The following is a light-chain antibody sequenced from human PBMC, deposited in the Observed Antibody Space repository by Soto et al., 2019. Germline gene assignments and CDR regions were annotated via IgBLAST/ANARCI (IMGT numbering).Light chain of an antibody. V-gene: IGLV2-23*01. Sequence: QSVLTQPASVSGSPGQSLTISCTGTTSDIGSNNLVSWYQQHPGKAPKIMIFEGNKRPSGVSDRFSGSKSGNTASLTIFGLQAEDEADYYCCSYAGSSPSYVFGTGTKVTVL. CDR2: EGN. J-gene: IGLJ1*01. CDR1: TSDIGSNNL. CDR3: CSYAGSSPSYV.